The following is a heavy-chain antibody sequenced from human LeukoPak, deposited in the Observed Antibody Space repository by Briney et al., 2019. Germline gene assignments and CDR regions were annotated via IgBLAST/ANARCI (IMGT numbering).Heavy chain of an antibody. CDR2: ISPSTSDI. Sequence: GGSLRLSCTASGFTFSRYNMNWVRQAPGKGLEWVSSISPSTSDIHYADSVRGRFSISRDNAKNTVYLQMNSLRVEDTAVHYCAKDWFATTDYWGQGILVTVSS. CDR1: GFTFSRYN. J-gene: IGHJ4*02. CDR3: AKDWFATTDY. V-gene: IGHV3-21*01. D-gene: IGHD1/OR15-1a*01.